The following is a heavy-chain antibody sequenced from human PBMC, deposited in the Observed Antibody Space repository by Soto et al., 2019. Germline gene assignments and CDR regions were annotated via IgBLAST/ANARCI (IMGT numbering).Heavy chain of an antibody. CDR2: ISSSSSYI. J-gene: IGHJ5*02. CDR1: GFTFSSYS. V-gene: IGHV3-21*01. CDR3: ARDPYSGSYFWFDP. Sequence: EVQLVESGGGLVKPGGSLRLSCAASGFTFSSYSMNWVRQAPGKGLEWDSSISSSSSYIYYADSVKGRFTISRDNAKNSLYLQMNSLRAEDTAVYYCARDPYSGSYFWFDPWGQGTLVTVSS. D-gene: IGHD1-26*01.